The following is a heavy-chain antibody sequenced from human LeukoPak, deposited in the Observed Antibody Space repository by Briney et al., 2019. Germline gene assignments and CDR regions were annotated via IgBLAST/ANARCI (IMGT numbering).Heavy chain of an antibody. Sequence: SVKVSCEASGGTFSSYAISWVRQAPGQGLEWMGRIIPILGIANYAQKFQGRVTITADKSTSTAYMELSSLRSEDTAVYYCASLIAVAGTGYWGQGTLVTVSS. CDR1: GGTFSSYA. J-gene: IGHJ4*02. CDR3: ASLIAVAGTGY. D-gene: IGHD6-19*01. CDR2: IIPILGIA. V-gene: IGHV1-69*04.